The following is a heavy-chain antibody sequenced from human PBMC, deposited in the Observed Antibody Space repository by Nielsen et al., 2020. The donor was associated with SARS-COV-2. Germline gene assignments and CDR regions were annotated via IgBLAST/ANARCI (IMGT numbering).Heavy chain of an antibody. V-gene: IGHV1-2*02. Sequence: ASVKVSCKASGYTFTGYYMRWVRQAPGQGLEWMGWINPNSGGTNYAQKFQGRVTMTRDTSISTAYMELSRLRSDDTAVYYCARDKDCSSTSCYGDFDYWGQGTLVTVSS. CDR1: GYTFTGYY. J-gene: IGHJ4*02. CDR2: INPNSGGT. D-gene: IGHD2-2*01. CDR3: ARDKDCSSTSCYGDFDY.